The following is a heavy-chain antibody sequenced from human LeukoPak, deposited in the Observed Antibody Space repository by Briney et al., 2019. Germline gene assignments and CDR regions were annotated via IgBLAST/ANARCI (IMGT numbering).Heavy chain of an antibody. CDR2: IKQDGSEK. D-gene: IGHD3-10*01. CDR3: ARVYGLWFGEYEPYFDY. V-gene: IGHV3-7*01. Sequence: PGGSLRLSCAASGFTFSSYWMSWVRQAPGKGLEWVANIKQDGSEKYYEDSVKGRFTISRDNAKNSLYLQMNSLRAEDTAVYYCARVYGLWFGEYEPYFDYWGQGTLVTVSS. J-gene: IGHJ4*02. CDR1: GFTFSSYW.